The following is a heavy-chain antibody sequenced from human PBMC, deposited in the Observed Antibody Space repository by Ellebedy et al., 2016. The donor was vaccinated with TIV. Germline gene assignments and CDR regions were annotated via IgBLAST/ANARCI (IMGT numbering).Heavy chain of an antibody. CDR1: GGSISSSSYY. CDR3: ARGRRFFYYYGMDV. V-gene: IGHV4-39*07. J-gene: IGHJ6*02. D-gene: IGHD3-3*01. Sequence: MPSETLSLTCTVSGGSISSSSYYWGWIRKPPGKGLEWIGSIYYSGSTNYNPSLKSRVTISVDTSKNQFSLKLSSVTAADTAVYYCARGRRFFYYYGMDVWGQGTTVTVSS. CDR2: IYYSGST.